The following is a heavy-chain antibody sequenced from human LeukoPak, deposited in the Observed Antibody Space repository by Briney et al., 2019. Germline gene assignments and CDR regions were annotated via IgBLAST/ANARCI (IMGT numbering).Heavy chain of an antibody. J-gene: IGHJ4*02. CDR1: GYTFSGNF. CDR3: ARDPPAYPCTTTRCYPEVDY. V-gene: IGHV1-2*02. D-gene: IGHD2-2*01. Sequence: ASVKVSCKASGYTFSGNFIHWVRQAPGLGLEWMGWINPNTGGTNSAEKFQARVTLTRDTSLTTAYMELTSLRSDDTAVYYCARDPPAYPCTTTRCYPEVDYWGQGTLVTVSS. CDR2: INPNTGGT.